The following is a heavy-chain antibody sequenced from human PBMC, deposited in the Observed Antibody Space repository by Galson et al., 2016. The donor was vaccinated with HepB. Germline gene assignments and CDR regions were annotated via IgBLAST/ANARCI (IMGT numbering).Heavy chain of an antibody. J-gene: IGHJ4*02. CDR3: ARHGRTAAVEFDY. D-gene: IGHD6-13*01. CDR2: IYYDGST. Sequence: ETLSLTCTVSGGSISSYYWTWIRQPPGKRLEWIGYIYYDGSTDYNPSLRSRLTISVDTSKNQFSLRLSSVTAADTAVYYCARHGRTAAVEFDYWGQGTLVTVSS. V-gene: IGHV4-59*08. CDR1: GGSISSYY.